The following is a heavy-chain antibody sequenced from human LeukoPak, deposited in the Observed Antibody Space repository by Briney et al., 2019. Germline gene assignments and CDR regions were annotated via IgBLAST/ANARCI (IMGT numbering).Heavy chain of an antibody. CDR3: ATHNYESRGYLSPDY. V-gene: IGHV3-30*04. CDR2: ISYDGSNK. CDR1: GFIFSNYA. D-gene: IGHD3-22*01. J-gene: IGHJ4*02. Sequence: PGGSLRLSCAASGFIFSNYAMHWVRQAPGKGLEWVAVISYDGSNKYYIDSVKGRFTISRDNSQNTLYLQMNSLRAEDTAVYYCATHNYESRGYLSPDYWGQGTLVTVSS.